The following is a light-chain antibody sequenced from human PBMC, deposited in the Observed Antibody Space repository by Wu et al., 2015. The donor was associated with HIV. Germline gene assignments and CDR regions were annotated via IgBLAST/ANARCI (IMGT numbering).Light chain of an antibody. CDR2: AAS. V-gene: IGKV1-39*01. CDR3: QQTYNTPKT. J-gene: IGKJ1*01. CDR1: ESISSY. Sequence: DIQMTQSPSSLSASVGDRVTITCRASESISSYLNWYQQKAGAAPKILIYAASNLQSGVPSRFSGGGSGTDFTLTISSLQPEDVATYYCQQTYNTPKTFGQGTKV.